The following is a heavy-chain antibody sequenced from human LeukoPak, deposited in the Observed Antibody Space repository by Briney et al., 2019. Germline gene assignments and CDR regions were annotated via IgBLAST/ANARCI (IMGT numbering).Heavy chain of an antibody. CDR3: ARDSTFNYGPGIAVAGTGDDAFDI. CDR1: GGTFSSYA. V-gene: IGHV1-69*06. D-gene: IGHD6-19*01. Sequence: GASVKVSCKASGGTFSSYAISWVRQAPGQGLEWMGGVIPIFGTANYAQKFQGRVTITADKSTSTAYMELSSLRSEDTAVYYCARDSTFNYGPGIAVAGTGDDAFDIWGQGTMVTVSS. CDR2: VIPIFGTA. J-gene: IGHJ3*02.